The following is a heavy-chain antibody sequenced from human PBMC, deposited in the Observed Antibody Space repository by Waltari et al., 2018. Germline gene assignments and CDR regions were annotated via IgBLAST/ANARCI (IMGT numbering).Heavy chain of an antibody. CDR3: ARAYDYGDRGWFDP. CDR2: ISSSSSTI. Sequence: EVQLVESGGGLVQPGGSLRLSCAASGFTFSSYSMTWVRQAPGKGLEWVSYISSSSSTIYYADSVKGRFTISRDNAKNSLYLQMNSLRAEDTAVYYCARAYDYGDRGWFDPWGQGTLVTVSS. CDR1: GFTFSSYS. V-gene: IGHV3-48*01. D-gene: IGHD4-17*01. J-gene: IGHJ5*02.